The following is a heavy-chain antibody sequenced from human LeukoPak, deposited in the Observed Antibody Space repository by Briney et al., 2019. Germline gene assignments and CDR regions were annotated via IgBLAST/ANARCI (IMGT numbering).Heavy chain of an antibody. CDR3: ARQGPEWPFDY. Sequence: SQTLSLTCAISGDSVSSNIAAWNWIRQSPPRGLEWLARTYYRSRWYNDYAVSVKSRIIINPDTSKNQFSLQLNSVTPEDTAVYYCARQGPEWPFDYWGQGTLVTVSS. V-gene: IGHV6-1*01. J-gene: IGHJ4*02. D-gene: IGHD2-8*01. CDR2: TYYRSRWYN. CDR1: GDSVSSNIAA.